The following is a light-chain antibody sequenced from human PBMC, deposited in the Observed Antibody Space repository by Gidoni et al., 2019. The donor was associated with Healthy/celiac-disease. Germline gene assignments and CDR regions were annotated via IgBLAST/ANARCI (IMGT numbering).Light chain of an antibody. CDR1: QGISSW. CDR2: AAS. Sequence: DIQIAQSPSSVSASVGDRVTITCRASQGISSWLAWYQQKPGKAPQLLIYAASSLQSGVPSRFSVIGSGTDFTRPISSLQTEDFATYYCQQANSFPPGTFGQXTKVEIK. CDR3: QQANSFPPGT. J-gene: IGKJ1*01. V-gene: IGKV1-12*01.